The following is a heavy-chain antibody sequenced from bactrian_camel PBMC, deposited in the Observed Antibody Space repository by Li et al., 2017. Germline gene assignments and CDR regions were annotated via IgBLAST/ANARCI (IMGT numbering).Heavy chain of an antibody. CDR1: GSTYTTYR. CDR2: VYIAGGRSGRT. D-gene: IGHD2*01. Sequence: VQLVESGGGLVQPGGSLRLSCAASGSTYTTYRMGWFRQAPGKEREGVAVVYIAGGRSGRTAYADSVKGRFTISPDNAKNTVYLEMNSLKTEDTAMYYCATDPFPLGGEWWLTHQYDYWGQGTQVTVS. J-gene: IGHJ4*01. CDR3: ATDPFPLGGEWWLTHQYDY. V-gene: IGHV3S40*01.